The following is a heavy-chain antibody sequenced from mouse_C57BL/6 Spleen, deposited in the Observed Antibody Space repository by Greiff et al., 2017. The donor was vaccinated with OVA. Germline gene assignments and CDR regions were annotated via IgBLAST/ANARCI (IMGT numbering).Heavy chain of an antibody. Sequence: VKVVESGPGLVQPSQSLSITCTVSGFSFTSYGVHWVRQSPGKGLEWLGVIWRGGSTDYNAAFMSRLSITKDNSKSQVFFKMNSLQADDTAIYYCAKTEGMDYWGQGTSVTVSS. CDR3: AKTEGMDY. J-gene: IGHJ4*01. V-gene: IGHV2-5*01. CDR1: GFSFTSYG. CDR2: IWRGGST.